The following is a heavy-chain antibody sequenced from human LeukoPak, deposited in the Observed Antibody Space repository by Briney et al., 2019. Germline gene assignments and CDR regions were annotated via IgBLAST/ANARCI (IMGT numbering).Heavy chain of an antibody. CDR3: ASGDAIVVVPAAPFDP. J-gene: IGHJ5*02. V-gene: IGHV1-2*02. CDR2: INPNSGGT. CDR1: GYTFTGYY. D-gene: IGHD2-2*01. Sequence: ASVKVSCKASGYTFTGYYMHWARQAPGQGLEWMGWINPNSGGTNYAQKFQGRVTTTRDTSISTAYMELSRLRSDDTAVYYCASGDAIVVVPAAPFDPWGQGTLVTVSS.